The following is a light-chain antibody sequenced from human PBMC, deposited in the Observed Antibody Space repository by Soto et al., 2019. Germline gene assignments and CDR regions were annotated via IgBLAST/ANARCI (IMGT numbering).Light chain of an antibody. V-gene: IGKV3-20*01. CDR2: GAS. J-gene: IGKJ1*01. CDR1: QSVTSDY. CDR3: QQYGSSPT. Sequence: EIGLTQSPGTLSLSPGERATLSCRASQSVTSDYVAWYQQRPGQAPSLLIYGASNRATGIPDRFSGGGSGTDFTLTFSRPEPEDFAAYYCQQYGSSPTFGQGTKVEIK.